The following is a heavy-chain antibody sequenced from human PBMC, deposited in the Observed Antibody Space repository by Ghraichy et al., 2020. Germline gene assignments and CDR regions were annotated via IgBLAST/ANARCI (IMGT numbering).Heavy chain of an antibody. CDR1: GFTFSSHS. J-gene: IGHJ4*02. CDR2: ISSSSSSI. CDR3: ARSHYDISGYHHY. Sequence: GESLNISCAASGFTFSSHSMNWVRQAPGKGLEWVSSISSSSSSIYYAESVEGRFNISRDNAKNSLYLQMNSLRAEDTAVYYCARSHYDISGYHHYWGQGTLVTVSS. V-gene: IGHV3-21*01. D-gene: IGHD3-22*01.